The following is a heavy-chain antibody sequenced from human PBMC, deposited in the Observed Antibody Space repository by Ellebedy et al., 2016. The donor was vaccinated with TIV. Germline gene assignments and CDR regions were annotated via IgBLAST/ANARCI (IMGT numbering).Heavy chain of an antibody. J-gene: IGHJ4*02. CDR2: ISNDENTE. D-gene: IGHD5-18*01. V-gene: IGHV3-30-3*01. CDR1: GITFSSFA. Sequence: GESLKISCAAAGITFSSFAMHWVRQTPGKGLEWVAFISNDENTEYYVDSVKGRFTISRDNSKSMVHLQMNSLRPEDTAVYYCAKDRTSGDGYWVFDQWGQGTLVTVSS. CDR3: AKDRTSGDGYWVFDQ.